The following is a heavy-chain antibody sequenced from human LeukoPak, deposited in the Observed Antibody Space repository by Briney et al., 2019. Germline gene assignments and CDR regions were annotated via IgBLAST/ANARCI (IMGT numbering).Heavy chain of an antibody. J-gene: IGHJ4*02. D-gene: IGHD3-22*01. CDR2: ISAYNGNT. CDR1: GYTFTSYG. V-gene: IGHV1-18*01. CDR3: AREVPYDSSRYYQPFDN. Sequence: GASVKVSCKASGYTFTSYGISWVRQAPGQGLEWMGWISAYNGNTNYAQKLQGRVTMTTDTSTSTAYMELRSLRSDATAVFYCAREVPYDSSRYYQPFDNWGQGTLVTVSS.